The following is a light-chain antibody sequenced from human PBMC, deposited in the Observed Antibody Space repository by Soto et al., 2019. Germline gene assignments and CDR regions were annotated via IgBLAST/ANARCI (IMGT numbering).Light chain of an antibody. Sequence: DILMTHSPSSLSASVGDRVTITFRASQGINNYLVWYQQKPGKLPKLLISGASTVQSGVPSRFSGSQSGTDFNLTIRSLQPEDVATYYCQKINSAPLPFGPGTKVHI. V-gene: IGKV1-27*01. CDR2: GAS. CDR3: QKINSAPLP. CDR1: QGINNY. J-gene: IGKJ3*01.